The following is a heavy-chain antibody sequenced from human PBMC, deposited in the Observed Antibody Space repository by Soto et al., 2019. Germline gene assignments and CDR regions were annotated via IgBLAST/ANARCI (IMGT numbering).Heavy chain of an antibody. V-gene: IGHV3-7*01. CDR2: IKQDGSEK. J-gene: IGHJ4*02. Sequence: GGSLRLSCAASGFTFSSYWMSWVRQAPGKGLEWVANIKQDGSEKYYVDSVKGRFTISRDNAKNSLYLQMNSLRAEDTAVYYCARGEGAARRLYFDYWGQGTLVTAPQ. CDR3: ARGEGAARRLYFDY. CDR1: GFTFSSYW. D-gene: IGHD6-6*01.